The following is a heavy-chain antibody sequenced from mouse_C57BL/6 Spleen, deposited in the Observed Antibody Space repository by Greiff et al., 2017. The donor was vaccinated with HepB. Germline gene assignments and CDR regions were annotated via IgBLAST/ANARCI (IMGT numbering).Heavy chain of an antibody. CDR3: ARRAWFAY. Sequence: VHVKQSGPELVKPGASVKIPCKASGYTFTDYNMDWVKQSHGKSLEWIGDINPNNGGTIYNQKFKGKATLTVDKSSSTAYMELRSLTSEDTAVYYCARRAWFAYWGQGTLVTVSA. V-gene: IGHV1-18*01. CDR2: INPNNGGT. CDR1: GYTFTDYN. J-gene: IGHJ3*01.